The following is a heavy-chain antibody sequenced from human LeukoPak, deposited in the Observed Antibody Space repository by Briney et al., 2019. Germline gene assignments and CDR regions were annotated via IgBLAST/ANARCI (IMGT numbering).Heavy chain of an antibody. J-gene: IGHJ6*01. D-gene: IGHD2-15*01. Sequence: GGSLRLSCTASGFTFSAYARTWVRQAPGKGLEWVSSIGSDNKPHYSESVKGRFAISRDNSKSMLFLQLNSLRAEDTALYYCARELHYSVAIDVWGQGTTVTVSS. CDR3: ARELHYSVAIDV. CDR1: GFTFSAYA. V-gene: IGHV3-23*01. CDR2: IGSDNKP.